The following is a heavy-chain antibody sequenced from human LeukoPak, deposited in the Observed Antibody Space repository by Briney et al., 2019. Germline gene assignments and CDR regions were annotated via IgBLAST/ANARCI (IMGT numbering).Heavy chain of an antibody. Sequence: PGGSLRLSCAASGFTFSSYWMSWVRQAPGKGLEWVAVVSYDGSNKYYAESVKGRFTISRDNSKNTLYLQMNSLRAEDTAVYYCARDESYASGSYYALDYWGQGTLVTVSS. CDR3: ARDESYASGSYYALDY. CDR1: GFTFSSYW. J-gene: IGHJ4*02. D-gene: IGHD3-10*01. V-gene: IGHV3-30*03. CDR2: VSYDGSNK.